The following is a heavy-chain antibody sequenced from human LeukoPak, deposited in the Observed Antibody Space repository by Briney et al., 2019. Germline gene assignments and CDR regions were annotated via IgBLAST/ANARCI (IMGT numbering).Heavy chain of an antibody. CDR1: GFTFSTSA. CDR3: AKDGIYKVAY. Sequence: GESLRLSCAASGFTFSTSAMSWVRQAPGKGLEWVSGTLGSGGSTYYADSVKGRFTISRDNSKNTLYLQMNSLRAEDTAVYYCAKDGIYKVAYWGQGTLVTVSS. J-gene: IGHJ4*02. V-gene: IGHV3-23*01. D-gene: IGHD1-14*01. CDR2: TLGSGGST.